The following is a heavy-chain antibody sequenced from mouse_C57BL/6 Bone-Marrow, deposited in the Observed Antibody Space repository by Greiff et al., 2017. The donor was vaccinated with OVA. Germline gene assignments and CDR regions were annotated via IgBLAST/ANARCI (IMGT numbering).Heavy chain of an antibody. CDR2: IDPENGDT. CDR1: GFNIKDDY. CDR3: TARGFAY. Sequence: VQLKQPGAELVRPGASVKLSCTASGFNIKDDYMHWVKQRPEQGLEWIGWIDPENGDTEYASKFQGKATITADTSSNTAYLQLSSLSSEDAAVYCCTARGFAYWGQGTLVTVSA. J-gene: IGHJ3*01. V-gene: IGHV14-4*01.